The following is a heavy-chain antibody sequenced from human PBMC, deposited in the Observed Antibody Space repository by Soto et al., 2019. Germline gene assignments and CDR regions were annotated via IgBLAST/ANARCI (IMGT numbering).Heavy chain of an antibody. Sequence: QVQLVQSGAEAKKPGSSVKVSCKASGGTFSSYTISWVRQAPGQGLEWMGRIIPILGIANYAQKFQGRVTITADKSTSTAYMQLSSLRSEDTAVYYCAREQQLVPLAHFYYGMDVWGQGTTVTVSS. CDR1: GGTFSSYT. CDR3: AREQQLVPLAHFYYGMDV. CDR2: IIPILGIA. J-gene: IGHJ6*02. D-gene: IGHD6-13*01. V-gene: IGHV1-69*08.